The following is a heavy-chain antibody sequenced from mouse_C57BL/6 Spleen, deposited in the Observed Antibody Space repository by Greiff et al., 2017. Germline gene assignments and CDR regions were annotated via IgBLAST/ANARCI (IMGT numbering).Heavy chain of an antibody. J-gene: IGHJ3*01. CDR2: IDPANGNT. D-gene: IGHD3-2*02. CDR3: ARGEAQATPWFAY. V-gene: IGHV14-3*01. Sequence: VQLQQSVAELVRPGASVKLSCTASGFNIKNTYMHWVKQRPEQGLEWIGRIDPANGNTKYAPKFPGKATITTGTSSNTAYLQLSSLNSEDTAIYYCARGEAQATPWFAYWGQGTLVTVSA. CDR1: GFNIKNTY.